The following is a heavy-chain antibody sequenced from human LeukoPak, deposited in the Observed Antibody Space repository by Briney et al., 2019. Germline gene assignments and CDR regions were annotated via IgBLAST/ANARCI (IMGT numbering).Heavy chain of an antibody. V-gene: IGHV4-59*01. D-gene: IGHD2-15*01. CDR1: GGSISSYY. Sequence: PSETLSLTCTVSGGSISSYYWSWIRQPPGKGLEWIGYIYYSGSTNYNPSLKSRVTISVDTSKNQFSLKLSSVTAADTAVYYCARSAPMVVNALDIWGQGTMVTVSS. CDR3: ARSAPMVVNALDI. CDR2: IYYSGST. J-gene: IGHJ3*02.